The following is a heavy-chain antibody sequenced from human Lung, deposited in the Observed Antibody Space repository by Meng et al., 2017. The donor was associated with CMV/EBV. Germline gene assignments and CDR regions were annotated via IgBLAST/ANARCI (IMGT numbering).Heavy chain of an antibody. D-gene: IGHD3-3*01. CDR3: ARESRYDFWSGSPPYYFGMDV. V-gene: IGHV1-18*01. Sequence: SVKVSXKASGYTFNNYGVTWVRQAPGQGLEWMGWISGNNGNTNYAQNLKDRVTMTTDTSMSTAYMELRSLRSDDAAVYYCARESRYDFWSGSPPYYFGMDVWGQGXTVTVSS. CDR2: ISGNNGNT. CDR1: GYTFNNYG. J-gene: IGHJ6*02.